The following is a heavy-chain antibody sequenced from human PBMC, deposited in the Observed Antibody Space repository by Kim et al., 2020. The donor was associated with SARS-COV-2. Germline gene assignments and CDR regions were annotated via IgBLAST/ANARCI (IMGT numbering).Heavy chain of an antibody. D-gene: IGHD1-26*01. CDR1: GYSISSGYY. CDR3: ARRQWELLPFAFDI. Sequence: SETLSLTCTVSGYSISSGYYWGWIRQPPGKGLEWIGSIYHSGSTYYNPSLKSRVTISVDTSKNQFSLKLSSVTAADTAVYYCARRQWELLPFAFDIWGQGTMVTVSS. CDR2: IYHSGST. V-gene: IGHV4-38-2*02. J-gene: IGHJ3*02.